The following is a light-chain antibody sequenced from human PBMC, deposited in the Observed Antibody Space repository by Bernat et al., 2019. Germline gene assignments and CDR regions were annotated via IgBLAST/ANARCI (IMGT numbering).Light chain of an antibody. Sequence: EIVLTQSPGTLSLSPGDRATLSCRASQSVSSRFFAWYQQKPGQAPRLLIYDTSTRANGIPDRFSGSGSGTDFTLTISRLEPEDFAVYFCQQYGNSPMYTFGQGTNLELK. J-gene: IGKJ2*01. CDR3: QQYGNSPMYT. CDR2: DTS. V-gene: IGKV3-20*01. CDR1: QSVSSRF.